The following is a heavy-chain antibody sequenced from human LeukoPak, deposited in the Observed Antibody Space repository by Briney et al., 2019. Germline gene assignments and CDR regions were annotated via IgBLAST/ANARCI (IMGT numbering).Heavy chain of an antibody. Sequence: SVKVSCKASGGTFSSYAISWVRQAPGQGPEWMGGIIPIFGTANYAQKFQGRVTITADESTSTAYLELSRLRSEDAAVYYCARVTGRDCSGGSCYRYWYFDLWGRGTLVTVSS. V-gene: IGHV1-69*01. CDR2: IIPIFGTA. D-gene: IGHD2-15*01. CDR1: GGTFSSYA. CDR3: ARVTGRDCSGGSCYRYWYFDL. J-gene: IGHJ2*01.